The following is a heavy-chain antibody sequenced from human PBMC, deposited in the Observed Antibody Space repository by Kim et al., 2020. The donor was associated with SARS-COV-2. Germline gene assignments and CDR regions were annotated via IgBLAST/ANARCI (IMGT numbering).Heavy chain of an antibody. J-gene: IGHJ4*02. V-gene: IGHV3-21*01. CDR3: ARGFQLLPPDY. CDR2: YN. D-gene: IGHD2-2*01. Sequence: YNCYADARKGRVTISQEKAKNSLYLQMNSLNVADTAVYYCARGFQLLPPDYWGQGTLVIVSS.